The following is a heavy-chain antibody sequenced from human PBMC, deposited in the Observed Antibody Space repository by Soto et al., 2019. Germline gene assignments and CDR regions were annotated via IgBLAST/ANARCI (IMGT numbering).Heavy chain of an antibody. CDR3: ARAYCSAGSCYPDY. V-gene: IGHV1-18*01. J-gene: IGHJ4*02. Sequence: QVQLVQSGAEVKKPGASVKVSCKASGFTFSKFGISWVRQAPGQGLEWMGWISGYNGNTDYAQKFQGRVTMTTDTSTSTVYLELRSLRSDDTAVFFCARAYCSAGSCYPDYWGQGTLVTVSS. CDR2: ISGYNGNT. D-gene: IGHD2-15*01. CDR1: GFTFSKFG.